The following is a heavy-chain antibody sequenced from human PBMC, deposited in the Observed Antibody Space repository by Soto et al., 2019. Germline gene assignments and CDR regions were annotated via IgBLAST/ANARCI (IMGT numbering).Heavy chain of an antibody. CDR2: IFYTGTT. D-gene: IGHD2-2*01. J-gene: IGHJ4*02. CDR3: ARLVVVAPVANV. Sequence: QLQLQESGPGLVKPSETLSLTCSVSGGSINYNSYHWGWIRQPPGQGLEWIGSIFYTGTTCYNPSLESRVTLSVDTSKNSFSLHLTSVTAADTAVYFCARLVVVAPVANVWGKGTLVTVS. V-gene: IGHV4-39*02. CDR1: GGSINYNSYH.